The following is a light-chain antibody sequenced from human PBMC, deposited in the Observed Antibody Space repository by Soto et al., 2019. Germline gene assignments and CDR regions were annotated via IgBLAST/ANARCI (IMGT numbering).Light chain of an antibody. Sequence: QSVLTQPASVSGSPGQSVTISCTGTSSDVGDYNYVSWYQHHPGKAPKLMIYDVSNRPSGVSNRFSGSKPGNTASLTISGLQAEDEADYYCSSYTSSSTFYVFGTGTKVTVL. V-gene: IGLV2-14*01. CDR2: DVS. CDR3: SSYTSSSTFYV. CDR1: SSDVGDYNY. J-gene: IGLJ1*01.